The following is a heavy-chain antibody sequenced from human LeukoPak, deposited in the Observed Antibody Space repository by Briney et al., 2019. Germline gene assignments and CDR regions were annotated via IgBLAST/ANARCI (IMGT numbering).Heavy chain of an antibody. J-gene: IGHJ4*02. V-gene: IGHV3-30*03. CDR2: ISYDGSNK. Sequence: GRSLRLSCAASGFTFSSYGMHWVRQAPGKGLEWVAVISYDGSNKYYADSVKGRFTISRDNSKNTLYLQMNSLRAEDTAVYYCARNYYDSSGYYDYWGQGTLVTVSS. CDR3: ARNYYDSSGYYDY. CDR1: GFTFSSYG. D-gene: IGHD3-22*01.